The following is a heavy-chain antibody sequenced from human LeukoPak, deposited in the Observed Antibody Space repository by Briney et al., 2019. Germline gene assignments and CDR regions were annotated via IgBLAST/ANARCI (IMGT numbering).Heavy chain of an antibody. V-gene: IGHV4-4*02. CDR3: ARGTYIWGSYRHFDF. Sequence: PSETLSLTCAVSGGSVNNSGWWTWVRQPPGKGLEWIGEMSHTANTNHNPSLKSRVTIAVDKSKNQFSLKLNSVTAADTAVCYCARGTYIWGSYRHFDFWGQGMLVTVSS. J-gene: IGHJ4*02. CDR2: MSHTANT. CDR1: GGSVNNSGW. D-gene: IGHD3-16*02.